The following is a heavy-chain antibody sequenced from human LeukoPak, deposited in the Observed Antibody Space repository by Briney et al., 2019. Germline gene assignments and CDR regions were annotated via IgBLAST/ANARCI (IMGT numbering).Heavy chain of an antibody. CDR2: IKQDGSEK. D-gene: IGHD1-26*01. CDR3: ARDMWELLSDI. Sequence: GGSLRLSCAASGFTFSSYWMSWVRQAPGKGLEWVANIKQDGSEKYYVDSVKGRFTISRDNAKNSLYPQMNSLRAEDTAVYYCARDMWELLSDIWGQGTMVTVSS. J-gene: IGHJ3*02. CDR1: GFTFSSYW. V-gene: IGHV3-7*01.